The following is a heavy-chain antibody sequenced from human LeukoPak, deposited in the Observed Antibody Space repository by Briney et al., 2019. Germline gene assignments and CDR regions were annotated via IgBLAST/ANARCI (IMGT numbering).Heavy chain of an antibody. D-gene: IGHD7-27*01. Sequence: SVKVSCKASGGTFGSYAISWVRQAPGQGLEWVGGIIPIFGTANYAQKFQGRVTITTDESTSTAYMELSSLRSEDTAVYYCARDTTGDRGYYMDVWGKGTTVTVSS. V-gene: IGHV1-69*05. J-gene: IGHJ6*03. CDR3: ARDTTGDRGYYMDV. CDR1: GGTFGSYA. CDR2: IIPIFGTA.